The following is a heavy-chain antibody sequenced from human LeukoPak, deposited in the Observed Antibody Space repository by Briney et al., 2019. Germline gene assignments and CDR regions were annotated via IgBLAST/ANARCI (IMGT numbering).Heavy chain of an antibody. V-gene: IGHV1-69*05. CDR2: LIPIFGTA. CDR3: AREGEEDYYDSIGYPNYFDY. CDR1: GGTFSSYA. Sequence: ASVKVSCKASGGTFSSYAIRWVRQAPGQGLEWMGRLIPIFGTANYAQKFQGRVTITTDESTSTAYMELSSLRSEDTAVYYCAREGEEDYYDSIGYPNYFDYWGQGTLVTVSS. D-gene: IGHD3-22*01. J-gene: IGHJ4*02.